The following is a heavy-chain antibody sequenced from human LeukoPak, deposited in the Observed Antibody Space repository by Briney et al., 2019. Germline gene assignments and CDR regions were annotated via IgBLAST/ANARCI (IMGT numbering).Heavy chain of an antibody. J-gene: IGHJ6*03. D-gene: IGHD3-22*01. CDR3: ARDSPNHTGGYYGSTYYYYMDV. CDR2: IYYSGST. CDR1: GGSISSYY. V-gene: IGHV4-59*01. Sequence: SEALSLTCTVSGGSISSYYWSWIRQPPGKGLDWIGYIYYSGSTNYNPSLKSRVTISVDTTKNQFSLKLSSVTAADTAVYYSARDSPNHTGGYYGSTYYYYMDVWGKGTTVTVSS.